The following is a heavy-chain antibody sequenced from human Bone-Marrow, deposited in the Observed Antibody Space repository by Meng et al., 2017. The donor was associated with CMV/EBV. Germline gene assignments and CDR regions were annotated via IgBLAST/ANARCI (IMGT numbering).Heavy chain of an antibody. Sequence: GESLKISCAASGFTFSSYWMSWVRQAPGKGLEWVANIKQDGSEKYYVDSVKGRFTISRDNAKNSLYLQMNSLRAEETAVYYCAREFLPTYYDFWSGYRAFDIWGHGTMVTVSS. V-gene: IGHV3-7*01. D-gene: IGHD3-3*01. CDR2: IKQDGSEK. CDR1: GFTFSSYW. CDR3: AREFLPTYYDFWSGYRAFDI. J-gene: IGHJ3*02.